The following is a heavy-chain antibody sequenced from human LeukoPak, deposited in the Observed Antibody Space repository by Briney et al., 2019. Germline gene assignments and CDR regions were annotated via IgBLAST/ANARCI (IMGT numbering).Heavy chain of an antibody. J-gene: IGHJ4*02. V-gene: IGHV1-2*02. D-gene: IGHD3-10*01. CDR1: GYTFTGYY. CDR2: INPNSGGT. CDR3: AQGLAGGSASYYKIPY. Sequence: ASVKVSCKASGYTFTGYYMHWVRQAPGQALEWMGWINPNSGGTNYAQKFQGRVTMTRDTSISTAYMELSRLRSDDTAVYYRAQGLAGGSASYYKIPYWGQGTLVTVSS.